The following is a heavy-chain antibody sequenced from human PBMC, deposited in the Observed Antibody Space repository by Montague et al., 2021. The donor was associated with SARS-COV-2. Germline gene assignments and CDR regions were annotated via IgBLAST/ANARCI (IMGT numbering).Heavy chain of an antibody. V-gene: IGHV3-11*01. CDR3: ARDQGGYGTFDI. CDR2: ISGSGSKT. Sequence: SLRLSCAASGFIFSDYYMTLVRQAPGKGLEWVSHISGSGSKTYYSESVKGRFTISRDTANNSVYLQMKFLGAEGTAVYYCARDQGGYGTFDIWGQGTMVTVSS. J-gene: IGHJ3*02. CDR1: GFIFSDYY. D-gene: IGHD5-12*01.